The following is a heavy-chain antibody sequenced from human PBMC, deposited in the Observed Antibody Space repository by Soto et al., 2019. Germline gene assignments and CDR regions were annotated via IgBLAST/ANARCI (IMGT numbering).Heavy chain of an antibody. CDR2: IYSNGDT. Sequence: SETLSLTCSVSSDSMNSGGYYWSWIRQHPGKGLEWIGYIYSNGDTYYNPSLKSRVTISVDTSKNQFSMNLTSVTAADTAVYYCARRGGSSSGYYYYAMDVWGQGTTVTVSS. CDR3: ARRGGSSSGYYYYAMDV. J-gene: IGHJ6*02. D-gene: IGHD6-6*01. V-gene: IGHV4-31*03. CDR1: SDSMNSGGYY.